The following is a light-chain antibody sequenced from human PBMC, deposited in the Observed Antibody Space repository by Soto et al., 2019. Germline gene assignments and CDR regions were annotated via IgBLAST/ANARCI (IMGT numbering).Light chain of an antibody. V-gene: IGKV3-20*01. CDR2: GIS. J-gene: IGKJ1*01. CDR1: HTISSSY. Sequence: EIVLTQSPGTLSLSPGERATLSCRASHTISSSYLAWYQQKPGQAPRLLMYGISRRATGIPDRFSGSGSGTDFTLPITRLEPEDFAVYYCQQYCSSGTFGQGTKVDIK. CDR3: QQYCSSGT.